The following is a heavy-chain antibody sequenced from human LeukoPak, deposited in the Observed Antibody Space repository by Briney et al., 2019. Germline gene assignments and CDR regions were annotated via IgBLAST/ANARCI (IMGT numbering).Heavy chain of an antibody. CDR2: IYSGGST. CDR1: GFTVSSNY. D-gene: IGHD3-22*01. V-gene: IGHV3-53*01. Sequence: PGGSLRLSCAASGFTVSSNYMSWVRQAPGKGLEWVSVIYSGGSTYYADSVKGRFTISTDNSKNTLYLQMNSLRAEDTAVYYCARESSGYSDAFDIWGQGTMVTVSS. CDR3: ARESSGYSDAFDI. J-gene: IGHJ3*02.